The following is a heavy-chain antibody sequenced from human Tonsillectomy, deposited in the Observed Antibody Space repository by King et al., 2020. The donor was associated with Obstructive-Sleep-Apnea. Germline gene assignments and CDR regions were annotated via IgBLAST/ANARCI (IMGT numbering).Heavy chain of an antibody. CDR3: ASLSGNYHLYYYGMDV. D-gene: IGHD1-26*01. CDR2: INPSGGST. Sequence: VQLVESGAEVKKPGASVMVSCKASENTFTRYFMHWVRQAPGQGLEWMGIINPSGGSTTYAQKFQGRVTMTRDASTSTVYMELSSLRSEDTAVDYCASLSGNYHLYYYGMDVWGQGTTVTVSS. J-gene: IGHJ6*02. V-gene: IGHV1-46*03. CDR1: ENTFTRYF.